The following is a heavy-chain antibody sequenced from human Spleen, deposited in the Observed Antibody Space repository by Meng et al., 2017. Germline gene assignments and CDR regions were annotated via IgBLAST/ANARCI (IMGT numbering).Heavy chain of an antibody. CDR2: INLGGST. CDR1: GGSFSGYY. V-gene: IGHV4-34*01. J-gene: IGHJ5*02. CDR3: VRSSAWVRTGFDP. D-gene: IGHD6-19*01. Sequence: QVQLQQWGAGLLKPSETLSLTCAVYGGSFSGYYWNWIRQSPGKGLEWIGDINLGGSTNYNPSLKSRVTVSIDTSRNQFSLWLTSVTAADTAVYYCVRSSAWVRTGFDPWGQGTLVTVSS.